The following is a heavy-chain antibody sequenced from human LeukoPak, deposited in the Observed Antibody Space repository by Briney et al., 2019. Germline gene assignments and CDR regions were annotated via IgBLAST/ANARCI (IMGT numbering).Heavy chain of an antibody. CDR1: GGTFSSYA. D-gene: IGHD2-21*02. J-gene: IGHJ4*02. CDR3: ARDFIVVVTAPFDY. CDR2: IIPILGIA. Sequence: ASVKVSCKASGGTFSSYAISWVRQAPGQGLEWMGRIIPILGIANYAQKFQGRVTITADKSTSTAYMELSSLRSEDTAVYYCARDFIVVVTAPFDYWGQGTLVTVSS. V-gene: IGHV1-69*04.